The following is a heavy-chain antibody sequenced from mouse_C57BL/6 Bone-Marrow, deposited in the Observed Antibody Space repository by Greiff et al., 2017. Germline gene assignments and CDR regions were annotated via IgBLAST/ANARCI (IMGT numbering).Heavy chain of an antibody. J-gene: IGHJ3*01. V-gene: IGHV1-52*01. CDR1: GYTFTSYW. CDR2: IDPSDSET. Sequence: QVQLKQPGAELVRPGSSVKLSCKASGYTFTSYWMHWVKQRPIQGLEWIGNIDPSDSETHYNQKFKDKATLTVDKSSSTAYMQLSSLTSEYSAIYYCARYWDGAWFAYWGQGTLVTVSA. CDR3: ARYWDGAWFAY. D-gene: IGHD4-1*01.